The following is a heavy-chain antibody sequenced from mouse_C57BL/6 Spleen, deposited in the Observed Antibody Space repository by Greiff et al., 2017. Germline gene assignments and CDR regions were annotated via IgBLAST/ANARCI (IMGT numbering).Heavy chain of an antibody. CDR2: IDPSDSET. CDR3: ASPVPDWDFDV. V-gene: IGHV1-52*01. CDR1: GYTFTSYW. J-gene: IGHJ1*03. Sequence: QVQLQQPGAELVRPGSSVKLSCKASGYTFTSYWMHWVKQRPIQGLEWIGNIDPSDSETHYNQKFKDKATLTVDKSSSTAYMQLSSLTSEDSAVDYCASPVPDWDFDVWGTGTTVTVSS.